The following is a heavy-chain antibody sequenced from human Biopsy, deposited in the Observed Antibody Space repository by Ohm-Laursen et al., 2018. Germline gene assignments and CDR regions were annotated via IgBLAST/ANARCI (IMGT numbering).Heavy chain of an antibody. CDR3: AKPDDSYGCEVYFDY. Sequence: SLRLSCAASGFTFSSYAMTWVRQAPGTGLQWVSVINTSDGSTHYAVSVKGRFTISRDNSKNTLYLRMNSLRAEDTAVYYCAKPDDSYGCEVYFDYWGQGTLVTVSS. CDR1: GFTFSSYA. V-gene: IGHV3-23*01. J-gene: IGHJ4*02. CDR2: INTSDGST. D-gene: IGHD3-3*01.